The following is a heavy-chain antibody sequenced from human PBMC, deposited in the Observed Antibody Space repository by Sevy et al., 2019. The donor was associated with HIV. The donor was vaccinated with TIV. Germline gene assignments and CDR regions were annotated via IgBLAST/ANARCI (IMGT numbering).Heavy chain of an antibody. CDR2: ISSSSSYI. D-gene: IGHD3-3*01. Sequence: GGSLRLSCAASGFTFSSYSMNWVRQAPGKALEWVSSISSSSSYIYYADSVKGRFTISRDNAKNSLYLQMNSLRAEDTAVYYCARDYYDFWSGYSRDAFDIWGQGTMVTVSS. J-gene: IGHJ3*02. CDR3: ARDYYDFWSGYSRDAFDI. CDR1: GFTFSSYS. V-gene: IGHV3-21*01.